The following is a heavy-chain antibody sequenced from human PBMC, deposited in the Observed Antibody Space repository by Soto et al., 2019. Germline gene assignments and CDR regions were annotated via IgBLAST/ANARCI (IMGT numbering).Heavy chain of an antibody. CDR3: ARGSQWLDY. CDR2: INHSGSI. J-gene: IGHJ4*02. D-gene: IGHD6-19*01. V-gene: IGHV4-34*01. CDR1: GGSFSGYY. Sequence: QVRLQHWGAGLLKPSETLSLTCAVHGGSFSGYYWSWIRQPPGKGLEWIGEINHSGSIHYNPSLKSRVTISADTPNNQFSLMLSSVTAADTAVYYCARGSQWLDYWGQGALVTVSS.